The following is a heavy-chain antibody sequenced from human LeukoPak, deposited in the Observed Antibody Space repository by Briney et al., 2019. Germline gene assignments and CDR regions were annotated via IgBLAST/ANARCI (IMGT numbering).Heavy chain of an antibody. D-gene: IGHD3-3*01. Sequence: SETLSLTCTVSGGSISSSSYYWGWIRQPPGKGLEWIGSIYYSGSTYYNPSLKSRVTISVDTSKNQFSLKLSSVTAADTAVYYCARENYDFWSGYTPPAFDIWGQGTMVTVSS. CDR3: ARENYDFWSGYTPPAFDI. CDR1: GGSISSSSYY. J-gene: IGHJ3*02. V-gene: IGHV4-39*07. CDR2: IYYSGST.